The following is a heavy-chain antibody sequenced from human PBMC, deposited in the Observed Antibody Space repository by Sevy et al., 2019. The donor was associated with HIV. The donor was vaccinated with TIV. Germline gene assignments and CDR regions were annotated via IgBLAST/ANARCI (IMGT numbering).Heavy chain of an antibody. Sequence: GGSLRLSCAVSGFTFSSYIMNWVRQAPGKGLEWVSSISSSSSYIYYADSVKGRFTISRDNAKNSLYLQMNSLRVEDTAVYYCARGVRDFWSGYPDYWGQGTLVTVSS. CDR2: ISSSSSYI. CDR3: ARGVRDFWSGYPDY. J-gene: IGHJ4*02. CDR1: GFTFSSYI. V-gene: IGHV3-21*01. D-gene: IGHD3-3*01.